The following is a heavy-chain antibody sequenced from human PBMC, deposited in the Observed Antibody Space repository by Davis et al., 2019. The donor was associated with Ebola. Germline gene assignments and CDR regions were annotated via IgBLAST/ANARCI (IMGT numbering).Heavy chain of an antibody. D-gene: IGHD3-22*01. V-gene: IGHV3-23*01. CDR2: ISGSGGST. CDR3: AKAAYDSSGWDAFDI. J-gene: IGHJ3*02. CDR1: GFTFSSYA. Sequence: GSLKISCAASGFTFSSYAMSWVRQAPGKGLEWVSAISGSGGSTYYADSVKGRFTISRDNSKNTLYLQMNSLRAEDTAVYYCAKAAYDSSGWDAFDIWGQGTMVTVSS.